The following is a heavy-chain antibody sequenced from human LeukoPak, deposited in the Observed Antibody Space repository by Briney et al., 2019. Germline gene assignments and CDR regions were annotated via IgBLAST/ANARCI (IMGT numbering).Heavy chain of an antibody. CDR3: AKSSSYYYHSSFYNF. Sequence: GGSLRLSCAASGFTLSSYAMSWVRQAPGKGLEWVLGISGSGGSTYDADSVKGRFTISRDNSKNTLYLQMDSLTAEDTAVYYCAKSSSYYYHSSFYNFWGQGTLVTVSS. CDR2: ISGSGGST. V-gene: IGHV3-23*01. D-gene: IGHD3-22*01. CDR1: GFTLSSYA. J-gene: IGHJ4*02.